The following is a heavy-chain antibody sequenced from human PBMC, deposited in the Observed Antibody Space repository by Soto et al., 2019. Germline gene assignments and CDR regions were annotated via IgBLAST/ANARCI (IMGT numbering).Heavy chain of an antibody. CDR3: ARDSWTHPGSGSPYFDS. J-gene: IGHJ4*02. V-gene: IGHV3-23*01. CDR1: RFNRRESA. D-gene: IGHD3-10*01. CDR2: INRSGAST. Sequence: EVQVLDSGGGLVQPGGSLTLSCAASRFNRRESAMSWVRQAPGKGLEWVSTINRSGASTNYAESVKGRFNISRDNSNNTLYLQMNSLRGEDTAIYFCARDSWTHPGSGSPYFDSWGQGALVTVSS.